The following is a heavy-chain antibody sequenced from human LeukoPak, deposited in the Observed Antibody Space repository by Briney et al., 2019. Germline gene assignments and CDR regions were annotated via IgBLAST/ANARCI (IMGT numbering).Heavy chain of an antibody. CDR1: GGSISSYY. CDR3: ARSGYAPARYCSSTSCYTGGYYYYYMDV. Sequence: PSETLSLTCTVSGGSISSYYWSWIRQPPGKGLEWIGYIYYSGSTNYNPSLKSRVTISVDTSKNQFSLKLSSVTAADTAVYYCARSGYAPARYCSSTSCYTGGYYYYYMDVWGKGTTVAVSS. V-gene: IGHV4-59*01. CDR2: IYYSGST. D-gene: IGHD2-2*02. J-gene: IGHJ6*03.